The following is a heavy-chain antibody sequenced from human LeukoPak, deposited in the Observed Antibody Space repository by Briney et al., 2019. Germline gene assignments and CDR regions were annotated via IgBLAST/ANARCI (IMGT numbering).Heavy chain of an antibody. V-gene: IGHV4-61*02. CDR1: GGSISSGSYY. Sequence: SETLSLTCTVSGGSISSGSYYWSWIRQPAGTGLEWIGRIYTSGSTNYNPSLKSRVTISVDTSKNQFSLKLSSVTAADTAVYYCARDLSDIAVAGILDYWGQGTLVTVSS. D-gene: IGHD6-19*01. CDR2: IYTSGST. CDR3: ARDLSDIAVAGILDY. J-gene: IGHJ4*02.